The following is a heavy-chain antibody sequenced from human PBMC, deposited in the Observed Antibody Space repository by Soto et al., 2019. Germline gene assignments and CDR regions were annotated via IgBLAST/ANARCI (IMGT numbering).Heavy chain of an antibody. Sequence: GGSLRLSCAASGFTFSSYAMSWVRQAPGRGLEWVSAISGSGGSTYYADSVKGRFTISRDNSKNTLYLQMNSLRAEDTAVYYCAKVSRVGATTANVDYWGQGTLVTVSS. CDR1: GFTFSSYA. J-gene: IGHJ4*02. V-gene: IGHV3-23*01. D-gene: IGHD1-26*01. CDR3: AKVSRVGATTANVDY. CDR2: ISGSGGST.